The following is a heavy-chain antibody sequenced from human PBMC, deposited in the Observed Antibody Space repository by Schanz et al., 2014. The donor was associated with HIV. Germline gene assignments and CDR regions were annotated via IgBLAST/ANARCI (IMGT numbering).Heavy chain of an antibody. D-gene: IGHD4-4*01. Sequence: QVQVVESGGGVVQPGRSLRLSCAASGFTFNSYGMHWVRQAPGKGLEWVAVIWYDGSSKYYADSVKGRFTISRDNSKNTLYLQMTILRVKDRAVYYCAGGGLQWHPEWFDDWGQGTLVAVSS. CDR3: AGGGLQWHPEWFDD. CDR2: IWYDGSSK. J-gene: IGHJ4*02. V-gene: IGHV3-33*01. CDR1: GFTFNSYG.